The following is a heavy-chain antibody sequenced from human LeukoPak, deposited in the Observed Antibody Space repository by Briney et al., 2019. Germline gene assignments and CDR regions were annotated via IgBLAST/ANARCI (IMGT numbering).Heavy chain of an antibody. J-gene: IGHJ4*02. CDR3: ARGVGAAVAY. CDR1: GFTFSSYA. Sequence: TGGSLRLSCAASGFTFSSYAMSWVRLAPGKGLEWVSTISGSGGSTYYADSVKGRFTISRDNAKNSLYLQMNSLRAEDTAVYYCARGVGAAVAYWGQGTLVTVSS. CDR2: ISGSGGST. D-gene: IGHD6-19*01. V-gene: IGHV3-23*01.